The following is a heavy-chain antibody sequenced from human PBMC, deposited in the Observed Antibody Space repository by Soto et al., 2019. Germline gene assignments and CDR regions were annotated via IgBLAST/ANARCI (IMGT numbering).Heavy chain of an antibody. CDR3: VRLSANGYKTLGY. V-gene: IGHV4-39*01. D-gene: IGHD3-22*01. J-gene: IGHJ4*02. Sequence: QLQLQESGPGLVKPSETLSLTCAVSGDSISNTYYWGWIRQPPGKGLEWIGTVSYSGSTYYNPSLMRRSSITVYTSNNQLSLSLSSGTSAHPAVYYCVRLSANGYKTLGYWGQGILVTVSS. CDR2: VSYSGST. CDR1: GDSISNTYY.